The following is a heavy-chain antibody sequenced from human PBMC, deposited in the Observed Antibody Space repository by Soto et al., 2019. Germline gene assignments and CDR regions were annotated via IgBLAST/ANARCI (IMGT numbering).Heavy chain of an antibody. CDR2: ISYDGSNK. Sequence: QVQLVESGGGVVRPGRSLRLSCAASGFTFSSYAMHWVRQAPGKGLEWVAVISYDGSNKYYADSVKGRFTISRDNSKNTLYLQMNSLRAEDTAVYYCARVAAAGTLYYYYGMDVWGQGTTVTVSS. CDR3: ARVAAAGTLYYYYGMDV. D-gene: IGHD6-13*01. J-gene: IGHJ6*02. CDR1: GFTFSSYA. V-gene: IGHV3-30-3*01.